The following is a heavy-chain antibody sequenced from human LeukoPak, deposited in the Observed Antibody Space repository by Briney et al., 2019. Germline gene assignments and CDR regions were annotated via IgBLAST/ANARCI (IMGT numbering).Heavy chain of an antibody. D-gene: IGHD2-21*02. CDR3: ARVNTAYCGGDCYSPDY. CDR1: GGTFSSYA. J-gene: IGHJ4*02. Sequence: SVKVSCRASGGTFSSYAISWVRQAPGQGLEWMGGIIPIFGTANYAQKFQGRVTITADKSTSTAYMELSSLRSEDTAVYYCARVNTAYCGGDCYSPDYWGQGTLVTVSS. CDR2: IIPIFGTA. V-gene: IGHV1-69*06.